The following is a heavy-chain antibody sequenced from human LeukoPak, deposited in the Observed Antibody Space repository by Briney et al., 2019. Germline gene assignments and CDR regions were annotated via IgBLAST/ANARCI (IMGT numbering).Heavy chain of an antibody. V-gene: IGHV3-21*01. J-gene: IGHJ4*02. CDR2: ISSSRRYI. D-gene: IGHD4-23*01. CDR3: ARASRKLYYFDY. CDR1: GFTFSSYS. Sequence: GSLSLSCAASGFTFSSYSMNWVRQAPGKGLEWVSSISSSRRYIYYADSVKGRFTISRDNAKNSLYLQMNSLRAEDTAGYYCARASRKLYYFDYWGQGTLVTVSS.